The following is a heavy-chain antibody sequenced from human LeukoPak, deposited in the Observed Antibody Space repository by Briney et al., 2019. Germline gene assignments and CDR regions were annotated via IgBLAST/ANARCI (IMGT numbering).Heavy chain of an antibody. V-gene: IGHV3-73*01. CDR2: IRSKANSYAT. Sequence: PGGSLRLSCAASGFTFSGSAMHWVRQASGKGLEWVGRIRSKANSYATAYAASVKGRFTISRDDSKNTAYLQMNSLKTEDTAVYYCTRHGRLEYSSSSNYYGIDVWGQGTTVTVSS. J-gene: IGHJ6*02. D-gene: IGHD6-6*01. CDR3: TRHGRLEYSSSSNYYGIDV. CDR1: GFTFSGSA.